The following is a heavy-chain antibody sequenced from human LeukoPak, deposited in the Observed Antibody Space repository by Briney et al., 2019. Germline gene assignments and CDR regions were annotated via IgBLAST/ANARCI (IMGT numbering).Heavy chain of an antibody. J-gene: IGHJ6*03. CDR3: ARDSMITFGGTHYMDV. V-gene: IGHV4-38-2*02. Sequence: SETLSLTCTVSGYSIRSGFYWGWIRQPPGKGLEWIGSIYYSGSTYYNPSLKSRVTVSVDTSKNQFSLKLSSVTAADTAVYYCARDSMITFGGTHYMDVWGKGNTVTVSS. CDR2: IYYSGST. CDR1: GYSIRSGFY. D-gene: IGHD3-16*01.